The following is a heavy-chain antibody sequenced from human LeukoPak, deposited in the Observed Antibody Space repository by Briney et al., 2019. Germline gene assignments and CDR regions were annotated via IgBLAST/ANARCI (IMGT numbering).Heavy chain of an antibody. V-gene: IGHV1-69*13. Sequence: SVKVSCKASGYTFTSYDINWVRQAPGQGLEWMGGIIPIFGTANYAQKFQGRVTITADESTSTAYMELSSLRSEDTAVYYCARDRTRYYDSSGYSHWGQGTLVTVSS. CDR1: GYTFTSYD. D-gene: IGHD3-22*01. J-gene: IGHJ4*02. CDR3: ARDRTRYYDSSGYSH. CDR2: IIPIFGTA.